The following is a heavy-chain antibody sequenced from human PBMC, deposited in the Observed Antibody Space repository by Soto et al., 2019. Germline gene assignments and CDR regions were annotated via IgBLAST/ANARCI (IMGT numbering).Heavy chain of an antibody. CDR3: ARLGGSGFPRRIDY. D-gene: IGHD6-19*01. J-gene: IGHJ4*02. Sequence: VTITGTCYGRGFIYYVTGSVRQMPGKGLEWMGITYPGDSDTRYSPSFQGQVTISADKSISTAYLQWSSLKASDTAMYYCARLGGSGFPRRIDYWGQGTLVTVSS. CDR2: TYPGDSDT. CDR1: GRGFIYYV. V-gene: IGHV5-51*01.